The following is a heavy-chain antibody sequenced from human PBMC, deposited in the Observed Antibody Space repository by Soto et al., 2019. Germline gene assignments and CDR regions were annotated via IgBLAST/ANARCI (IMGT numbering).Heavy chain of an antibody. V-gene: IGHV1-8*01. CDR1: GYTFTNYD. Sequence: ASVKVSCKASGYTFTNYDINWARQATGQGLEWMGWMNPESGNIGYAEKFQGRVTMTRDTSISTAYMDLIGLRSDDTAVYYCARFVRHQLPTIDFWGQGTLVTVSS. CDR3: ARFVRHQLPTIDF. D-gene: IGHD2-2*01. CDR2: MNPESGNI. J-gene: IGHJ4*02.